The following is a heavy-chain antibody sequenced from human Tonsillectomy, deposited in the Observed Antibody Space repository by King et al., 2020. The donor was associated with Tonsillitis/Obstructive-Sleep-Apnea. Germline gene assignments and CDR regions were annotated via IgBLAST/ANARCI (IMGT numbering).Heavy chain of an antibody. V-gene: IGHV3-15*01. Sequence: QLVQSGGGLVKPGGSLRLSCAASGFTFSNAWMSWVRKAPGKGLDWVGRFKSKTDGGKTDYAAPVKGRFTISRDDSKNTLYLQMNSLKTEDTAVYYCTTDGIVGAPDAFDIWGQGTMVTVSS. CDR1: GFTFSNAW. CDR2: FKSKTDGGKT. CDR3: TTDGIVGAPDAFDI. D-gene: IGHD1-26*01. J-gene: IGHJ3*02.